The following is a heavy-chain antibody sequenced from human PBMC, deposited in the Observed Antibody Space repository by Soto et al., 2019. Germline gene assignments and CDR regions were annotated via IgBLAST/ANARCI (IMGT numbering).Heavy chain of an antibody. D-gene: IGHD3-9*01. CDR3: AKVYNDDWSQCDF. CDR2: ISGSGGST. J-gene: IGHJ4*02. Sequence: EVQLLESGGGLVRPGGSPRLSCAASGFSFRILSMTWFRQAPGRGLEWFSGISGSGGSTHYAASVRGRFLISRDNSVDSLYLQMNNLRAEDTAVYYGAKVYNDDWSQCDFWGQGNLVTVSS. V-gene: IGHV3-23*01. CDR1: GFSFRILS.